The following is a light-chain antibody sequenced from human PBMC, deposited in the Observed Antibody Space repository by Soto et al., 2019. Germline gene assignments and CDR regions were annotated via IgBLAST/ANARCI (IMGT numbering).Light chain of an antibody. J-gene: IGLJ1*01. CDR2: GNS. Sequence: QSVLTQPPSVSGAPGQRVTISCTGSSSNIGAGYDVHWYQQLPGTAPKVLIYGNSNRPSGVPDRFSGSKSGTSASLAITGLQAEDEADYYCQSYDSSLSGYVFRTGTKVTVL. V-gene: IGLV1-40*01. CDR1: SSNIGAGYD. CDR3: QSYDSSLSGYV.